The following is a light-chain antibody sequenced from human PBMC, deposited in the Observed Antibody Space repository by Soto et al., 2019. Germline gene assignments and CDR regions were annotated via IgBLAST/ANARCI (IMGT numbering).Light chain of an antibody. V-gene: IGLV2-23*01. CDR2: EGS. J-gene: IGLJ2*01. CDR1: SSDVGSYNL. Sequence: QSVLTQPASVSGSPGQSITISCTGTSSDVGSYNLVSWYQQHPGKAPKLMIYEGSKRPSGVSNRLSGSKSGNTASLTISGLPAEEEADYYFWSLAGWSPFVFRGRTQLTLL. CDR3: WSLAGWSPFV.